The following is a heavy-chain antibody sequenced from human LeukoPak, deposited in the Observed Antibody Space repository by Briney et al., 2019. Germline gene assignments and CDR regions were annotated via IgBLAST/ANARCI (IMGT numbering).Heavy chain of an antibody. CDR2: IYHSGST. V-gene: IGHV4-30-2*01. D-gene: IGHD3-22*01. J-gene: IGHJ5*02. Sequence: PSQTLSLTCAVSGGSISSGGYSWSWIRQPPGKGLEWIGYIYHSGSTHYNPSLKSRVTISVDRSKNQFSLKLSSVTAADTAVYYCARGDSSGYYQNWIDPWGQGTLVTVSS. CDR1: GGSISSGGYS. CDR3: ARGDSSGYYQNWIDP.